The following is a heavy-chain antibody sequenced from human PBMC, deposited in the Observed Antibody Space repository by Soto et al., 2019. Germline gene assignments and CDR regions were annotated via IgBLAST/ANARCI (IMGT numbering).Heavy chain of an antibody. CDR3: ARLRGAGAHYYYYYMDV. CDR1: GGSISSSSYY. CDR2: IYYSGST. D-gene: IGHD6-19*01. V-gene: IGHV4-39*01. Sequence: SETLSLTCTVSGGSISSSSYYWGWIRQPPGKGLEWIGSIYYSGSTYYNPSLKSRVTISVDTSKNQFSLKLSSVTAADTAVYYCARLRGAGAHYYYYYMDVWGKGTTVTVSS. J-gene: IGHJ6*03.